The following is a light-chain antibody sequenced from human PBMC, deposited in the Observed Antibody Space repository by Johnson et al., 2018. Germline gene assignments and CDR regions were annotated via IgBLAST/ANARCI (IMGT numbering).Light chain of an antibody. Sequence: QSVLTQPPSVSAAPGQKVTISCSGSSSNIGNNYVSWYQQLPGTAPKILIYDNNNRPSGIPDRFSGSKTGTSAPLGITGHQTGGEADYCCGTWGSSMSAGMFFVTGTKVTVL. J-gene: IGLJ1*01. CDR1: SSNIGNNY. V-gene: IGLV1-51*02. CDR2: DNN. CDR3: GTWGSSMSAGMF.